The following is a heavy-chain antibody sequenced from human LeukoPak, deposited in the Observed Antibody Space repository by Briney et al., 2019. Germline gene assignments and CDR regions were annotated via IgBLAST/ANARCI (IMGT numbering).Heavy chain of an antibody. J-gene: IGHJ5*02. D-gene: IGHD3-10*01. V-gene: IGHV1-69*04. Sequence: SVKVSCKASGGSFSNYAFSWVRQAPGQGLEWMGRITPIVDIATYIQKFQGRVTITRNTSISTAYMELSSLRSEDTAVYYCARGKSGSYWGHNWFDPWGQGTLVTVSS. CDR3: ARGKSGSYWGHNWFDP. CDR2: ITPIVDIA. CDR1: GGSFSNYA.